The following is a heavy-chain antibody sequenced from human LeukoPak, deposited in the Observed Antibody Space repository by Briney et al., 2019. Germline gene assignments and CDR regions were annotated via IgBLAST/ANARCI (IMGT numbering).Heavy chain of an antibody. V-gene: IGHV3-30*02. Sequence: GGSLRLSCAASGFTFSSYGMHWVCQAPGKRLEWVAFIRYDGSNKYYADSVKGRFTISRDNSKNTLYLQMNSLRAEDTAVYYCAKSGEYSYGSGWYYYYYYMDVWGKGTTVTVSS. CDR3: AKSGEYSYGSGWYYYYYYMDV. J-gene: IGHJ6*03. CDR1: GFTFSSYG. D-gene: IGHD5-18*01. CDR2: IRYDGSNK.